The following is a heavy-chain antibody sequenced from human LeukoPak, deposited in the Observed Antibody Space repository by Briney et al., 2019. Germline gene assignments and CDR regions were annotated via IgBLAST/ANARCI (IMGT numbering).Heavy chain of an antibody. CDR2: IRYDGSNK. Sequence: GGSLRLSCAASGFTFSSYGMHWVRQAPGKGLEWVAFIRYDGSNKYYADSVKGRFTISRDNSKNTLYLQMNSLRAEDTAVYYCAKDPTGIAADGYYMDVWGKGTTVTVSS. J-gene: IGHJ6*03. CDR3: AKDPTGIAADGYYMDV. CDR1: GFTFSSYG. V-gene: IGHV3-30*02. D-gene: IGHD6-13*01.